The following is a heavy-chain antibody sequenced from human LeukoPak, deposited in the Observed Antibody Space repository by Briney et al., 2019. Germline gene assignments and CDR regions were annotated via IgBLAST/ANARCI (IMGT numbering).Heavy chain of an antibody. D-gene: IGHD1-26*01. CDR2: IKPDGSEK. CDR3: AVDKSWSFPL. V-gene: IGHV3-7*01. CDR1: AFTLSSDW. J-gene: IGHJ4*02. Sequence: GGSLRLSCAASAFTLSSDWMTWVRQAPGRGLEWVATIKPDGSEKYYVDSLKGRFTISRDNARNSVYLQMNSLRVEDTAVYHCAVDKSWSFPLWGQGTLVTVSS.